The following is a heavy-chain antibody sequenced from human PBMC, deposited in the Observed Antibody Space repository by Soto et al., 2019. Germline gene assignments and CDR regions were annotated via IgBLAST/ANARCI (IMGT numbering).Heavy chain of an antibody. Sequence: QVQLVESGGGVVQPGRSLRLSCAASGFTFSSYGMHWVRQAPGKGLEWVAVISYDGSKKYYADSVKGRFTISRDNSKNTLYLQMNSLRAEDTAVYYCANVKSGDETLYYYYGMDVWGQGTTVTVSS. CDR3: ANVKSGDETLYYYYGMDV. CDR2: ISYDGSKK. V-gene: IGHV3-30*18. CDR1: GFTFSSYG. J-gene: IGHJ6*02. D-gene: IGHD1-26*01.